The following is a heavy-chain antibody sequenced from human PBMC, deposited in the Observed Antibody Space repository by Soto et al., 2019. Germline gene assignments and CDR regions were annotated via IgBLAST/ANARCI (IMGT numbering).Heavy chain of an antibody. CDR3: AREKVGTTFFDT. D-gene: IGHD2-21*02. CDR1: GFAISRGYY. V-gene: IGHV4-38-2*02. J-gene: IGHJ4*02. Sequence: SETLSLTCSVSGFAISRGYYWSCVRQPPGKGLEWIGSIYPSVSCYHNPSLATRLGLSIDASKKQFTLNLTSVTAADTALYFCAREKVGTTFFDTWGQGIQVTVSS. CDR2: IYPSVSC.